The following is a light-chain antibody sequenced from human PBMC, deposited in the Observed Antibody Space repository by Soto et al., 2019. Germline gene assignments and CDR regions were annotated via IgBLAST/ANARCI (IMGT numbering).Light chain of an antibody. CDR3: VAWDDSLNGWV. CDR1: SSNIGSHT. V-gene: IGLV1-44*01. J-gene: IGLJ3*02. CDR2: SNN. Sequence: QLVLTQSPSASGTPGQRVTISCSGSSSNIGSHTVSWYQHLPGTAPKLLIYSNNQRPSGVPDRFSGSKSGTSASLAVSGLQSEDDADYYCVAWDDSLNGWVFGGGTKVTVL.